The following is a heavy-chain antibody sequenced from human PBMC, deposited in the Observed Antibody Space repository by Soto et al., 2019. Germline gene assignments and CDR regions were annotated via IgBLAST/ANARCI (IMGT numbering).Heavy chain of an antibody. CDR1: GGSISSGGYY. CDR3: ASHDYGDYADAFDI. V-gene: IGHV4-31*03. Sequence: QVQLQESGPGLVKPSQTLSLTCTVSGGSISSGGYYWSWIRQHPGKGLEWIGYIYYSGSTYYNPSPKSRVTISVDTSKNQFSLKLSSVTAADTAVYYCASHDYGDYADAFDIWGQGTMVTVSS. D-gene: IGHD4-17*01. J-gene: IGHJ3*02. CDR2: IYYSGST.